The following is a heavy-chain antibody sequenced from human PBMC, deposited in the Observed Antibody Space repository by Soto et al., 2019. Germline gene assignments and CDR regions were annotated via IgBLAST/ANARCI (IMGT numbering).Heavy chain of an antibody. CDR1: GYTFTGYY. CDR2: LNPNSGDP. Sequence: QVQLLQSGAEVKKPGASVKLSCKASGYTFTGYYMHWLRQPPGQGLEGMGWLNPNSGDPKYEDNFQGRVTMTGDTSISTAYMELSSLTSDDTAMYYCAKASPVAGGSSTSLPNDYRGQGTLVTVSS. V-gene: IGHV1-2*02. J-gene: IGHJ4*02. D-gene: IGHD6-19*01. CDR3: AKASPVAGGSSTSLPNDY.